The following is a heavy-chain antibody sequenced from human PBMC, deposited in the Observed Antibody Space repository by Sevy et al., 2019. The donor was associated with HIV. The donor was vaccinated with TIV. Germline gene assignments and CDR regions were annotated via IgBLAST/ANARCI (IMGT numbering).Heavy chain of an antibody. CDR1: GFTFSTYG. CDR2: MRFDGTIK. V-gene: IGHV3-30*02. CDR3: AKVLHIVVVPAAIDYYYGMDV. Sequence: GGSLRLSCAASGFTFSTYGMHWVRQAPGRGLEWVAFMRFDGTIKYHTDSVKGRFTISRDNSKNTLYLQMKGLKTEETAVYFCAKVLHIVVVPAAIDYYYGMDVWGQGTTVTVSS. J-gene: IGHJ6*02. D-gene: IGHD2-2*01.